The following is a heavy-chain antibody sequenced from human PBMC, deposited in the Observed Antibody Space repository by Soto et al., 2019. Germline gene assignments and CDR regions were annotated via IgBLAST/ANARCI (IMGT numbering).Heavy chain of an antibody. J-gene: IGHJ3*02. Sequence: GGSLRLSCAASGFTFSSYSMNWVRQAPGKGLEWVSSISSSSSYIYYADSVKGRFTISRDNAKNSLYLQMNSLRAEDTAVYYCARFFVEWDTAMVTSAFDIWGQGTMVTVSS. CDR2: ISSSSSYI. D-gene: IGHD5-18*01. CDR1: GFTFSSYS. CDR3: ARFFVEWDTAMVTSAFDI. V-gene: IGHV3-21*01.